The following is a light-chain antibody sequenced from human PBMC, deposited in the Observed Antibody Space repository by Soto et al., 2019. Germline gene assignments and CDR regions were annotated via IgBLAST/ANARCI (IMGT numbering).Light chain of an antibody. Sequence: QSVLTQPASVSGSPGQSITISCTGTSSDVGRYNYVSWYQQHPGKAPKLIIYDVTYRPSGVSSRFSGSKSGDAASLTISGLQAEDEADYYCSSYTGSSTDVLFGGGTKVTVL. CDR2: DVT. J-gene: IGLJ2*01. V-gene: IGLV2-14*01. CDR1: SSDVGRYNY. CDR3: SSYTGSSTDVL.